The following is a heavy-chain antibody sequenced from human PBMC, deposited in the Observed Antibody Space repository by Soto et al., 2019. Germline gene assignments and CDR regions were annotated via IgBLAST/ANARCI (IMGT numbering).Heavy chain of an antibody. CDR1: GFTFRSFN. D-gene: IGHD6-13*01. V-gene: IGHV3-21*01. CDR2: ISSNSAYI. Sequence: PGGSLRISCAASGFTFRSFNMKWVRQAPGKGLEWVSTISSNSAYIYYTDALRGRFTISRDNAKNSLHLQMNSLRAEDTAVYYCTRDASRDSSARGWFDPWGPGTLVTVSS. J-gene: IGHJ5*02. CDR3: TRDASRDSSARGWFDP.